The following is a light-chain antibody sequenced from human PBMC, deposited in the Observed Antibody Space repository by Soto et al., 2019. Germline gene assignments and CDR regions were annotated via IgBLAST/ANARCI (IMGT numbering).Light chain of an antibody. Sequence: QAVVTQPSSVSEAPGQRVTISCSGSNVGNKAVNWYQQLPGKAPKLLLYYDDMLSSGVSGRFSGSKSGTSASLAISGLQNDDDGDYYCAIWDDNVDGWVFGGGTKLTVL. V-gene: IGLV1-36*01. CDR2: YDD. J-gene: IGLJ3*02. CDR3: AIWDDNVDGWV. CDR1: NVGNKA.